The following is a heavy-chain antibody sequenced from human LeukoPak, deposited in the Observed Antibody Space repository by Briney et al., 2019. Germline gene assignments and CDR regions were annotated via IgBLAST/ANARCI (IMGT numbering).Heavy chain of an antibody. CDR2: IIHILGIA. V-gene: IGHV1-69*04. J-gene: IGHJ3*02. Sequence: SVKVSCKASGGTFSSYAISWVRHAPGQGLEWMGRIIHILGIANYAQKFQCRVTITADNSTSTAYMVLCSLRCEETDVYYCASVYYYDSTGYAFDIWDQGTMVTVSS. CDR3: ASVYYYDSTGYAFDI. D-gene: IGHD3-22*01. CDR1: GGTFSSYA.